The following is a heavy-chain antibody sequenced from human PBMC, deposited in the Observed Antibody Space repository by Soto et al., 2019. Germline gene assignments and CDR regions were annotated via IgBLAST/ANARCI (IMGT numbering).Heavy chain of an antibody. J-gene: IGHJ6*03. V-gene: IGHV1-3*01. CDR2: INAGNGNT. CDR3: ARDYCSSTSCRRTTYYYYYMDV. CDR1: GYHFTSYG. D-gene: IGHD2-2*01. Sequence: APRKVSFKGSGYHFTSYGIDLGRPAPGQKPEWNGWINAGNGNTKYSQKFHGRVTITRDTSASTAYMELSSLRSEDTAVYYCARDYCSSTSCRRTTYYYYYMDVWGKGTTVTVSS.